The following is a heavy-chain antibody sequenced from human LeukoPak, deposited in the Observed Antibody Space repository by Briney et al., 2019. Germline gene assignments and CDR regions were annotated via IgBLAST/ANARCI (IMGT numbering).Heavy chain of an antibody. J-gene: IGHJ4*02. Sequence: PGGSLRLSCAASGFTFSGHWMSWVRQAPGKGLEWVASINPDGSEKYYVDSVKGRFTSSRDSAKSSLYLQMNTLRAEDTAVYYCARDRGSSGWYEFDYWGQGTLVTVSS. V-gene: IGHV3-7*01. CDR1: GFTFSGHW. CDR2: INPDGSEK. D-gene: IGHD6-19*01. CDR3: ARDRGSSGWYEFDY.